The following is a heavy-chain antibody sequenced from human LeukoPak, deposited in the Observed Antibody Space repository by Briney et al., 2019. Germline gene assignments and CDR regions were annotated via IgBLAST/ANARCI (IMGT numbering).Heavy chain of an antibody. Sequence: SVKVSCKASGGTFISYTISWVRQAPGQGLEWMGRIIPILGIANYAQKFQGRVTITADKSTSTAYMELSSLRSEDTAVYYCARDPSGGIYSSSSLYYYYYGMDVWGQGTTVTVSS. V-gene: IGHV1-69*04. CDR3: ARDPSGGIYSSSSLYYYYYGMDV. J-gene: IGHJ6*02. CDR1: GGTFISYT. D-gene: IGHD6-6*01. CDR2: IIPILGIA.